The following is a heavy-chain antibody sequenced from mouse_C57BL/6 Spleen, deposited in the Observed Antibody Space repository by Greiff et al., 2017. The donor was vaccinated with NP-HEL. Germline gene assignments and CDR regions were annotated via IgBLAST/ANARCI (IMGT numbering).Heavy chain of an antibody. CDR3: ARDPGNLYYFDY. D-gene: IGHD2-1*01. J-gene: IGHJ2*01. CDR1: GFTFSSYA. CDR2: ISDGGSYT. Sequence: EVQLKESGGGLVKPGGSLKLSCAASGFTFSSYAMSWVRQTPEKRLEWVATISDGGSYTYYPDNVKGRFTISRDNAKNNLYLQMSHLKSEDTAMYYCARDPGNLYYFDYWGQGTTLTVSS. V-gene: IGHV5-4*01.